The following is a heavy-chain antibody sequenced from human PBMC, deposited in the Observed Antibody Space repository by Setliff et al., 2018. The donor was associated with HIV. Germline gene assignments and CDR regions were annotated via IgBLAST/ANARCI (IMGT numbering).Heavy chain of an antibody. Sequence: LRLSCEVFGFGFSVYGFHWVRQAPGKGLEWVAVIWYDGGKKEYGDSVKGRFTISRDDSKNTLYLQMDSLRAEDTAVYYCAKGLFRLRPDSLDIWGQGTLVTVSS. D-gene: IGHD6-19*01. CDR2: IWYDGGKK. CDR3: AKGLFRLRPDSLDI. CDR1: GFGFSVYG. V-gene: IGHV3-33*03. J-gene: IGHJ3*02.